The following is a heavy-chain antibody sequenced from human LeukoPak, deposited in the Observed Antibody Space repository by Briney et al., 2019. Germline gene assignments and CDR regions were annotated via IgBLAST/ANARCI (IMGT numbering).Heavy chain of an antibody. CDR3: ARVIKSGSYEFDY. Sequence: SETLSLTCTVSGGSISSYYWSWIRQPPGKGLEWIGYIYYSGSTNYNPSLKSRVTISVDTSKNQFSLKLSSVTAADTAVYYCARVIKSGSYEFDYWGQGTLVTVSS. CDR2: IYYSGST. V-gene: IGHV4-59*01. D-gene: IGHD1-26*01. CDR1: GGSISSYY. J-gene: IGHJ4*02.